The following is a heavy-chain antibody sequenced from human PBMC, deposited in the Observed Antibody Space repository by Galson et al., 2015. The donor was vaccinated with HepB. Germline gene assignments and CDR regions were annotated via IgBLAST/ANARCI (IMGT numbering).Heavy chain of an antibody. J-gene: IGHJ6*02. Sequence: SLRLSCAASAFTFSTYAMNWVRQAPGKGLEWVAVISYDGSNKFYADSVKGRFTISRDNSENTLFLQMKSLRREDTAVYYCARVVAGSFWPPGPYYYYYGMDVWGQGTTVTVSS. V-gene: IGHV3-30*04. CDR1: AFTFSTYA. CDR3: ARVVAGSFWPPGPYYYYYGMDV. CDR2: ISYDGSNK. D-gene: IGHD5-12*01.